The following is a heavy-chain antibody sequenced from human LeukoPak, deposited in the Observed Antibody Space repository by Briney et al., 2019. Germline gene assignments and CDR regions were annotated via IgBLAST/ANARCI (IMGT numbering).Heavy chain of an antibody. CDR1: GGSVNNYY. V-gene: IGHV4-59*02. Sequence: SETLSLTCSVSGGSVNNYYWRWIRQPPGKGLESIGYMYYNRNANYSPSLKSRATMSVDRSKNQVSLNLRSVTAADTAVYYCARGLDYGDSIDYWGQGTLVTVSS. J-gene: IGHJ4*02. CDR3: ARGLDYGDSIDY. CDR2: MYYNRNA. D-gene: IGHD4-17*01.